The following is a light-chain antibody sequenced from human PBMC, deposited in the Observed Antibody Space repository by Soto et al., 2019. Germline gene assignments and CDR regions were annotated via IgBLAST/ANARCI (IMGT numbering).Light chain of an antibody. V-gene: IGKV1-39*01. CDR2: AAS. J-gene: IGKJ1*01. CDR3: QQSYS. CDR1: QTISSW. Sequence: IHMTQSPSTLSGSLGDSITITCRASQTISSWLAWYQQKPGKAPKLLIYAASSLQSGVPSRFSGSGSGTDFTLTISSLQPEDFATYYCQQSYSFGQGTKVDIK.